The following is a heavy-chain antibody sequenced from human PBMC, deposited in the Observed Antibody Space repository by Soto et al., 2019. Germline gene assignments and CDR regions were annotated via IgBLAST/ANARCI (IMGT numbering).Heavy chain of an antibody. D-gene: IGHD2-21*02. J-gene: IGHJ4*02. CDR1: GRTFSSYA. CDR3: ARGGHCGGDCYYYFDY. Sequence: QVQLVQSGAEVKKPGSSVKVSCKASGRTFSSYAISWVRQAPGQGLEWMGGIIPIFGTANYAQKFQGRVTITADESTSTAYMELSSLRSEDTAVYYCARGGHCGGDCYYYFDYWGQGTLVTVSS. V-gene: IGHV1-69*01. CDR2: IIPIFGTA.